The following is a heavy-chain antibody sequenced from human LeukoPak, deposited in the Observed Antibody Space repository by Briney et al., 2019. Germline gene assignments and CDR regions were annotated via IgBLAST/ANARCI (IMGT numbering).Heavy chain of an antibody. CDR2: INSNSGTT. D-gene: IGHD1-1*01. CDR3: ARPLAGQLARLGLDY. CDR1: GYIFSDYY. J-gene: IGHJ4*02. Sequence: GASVKVSCRTSGYIFSDYYIHWLRQAPGQGPEWMGCINSNSGTTNYAPTFQGRVTMTRDTSSSTAYMELNRLTPDDTAVYYCARPLAGQLARLGLDYWGQGTLVTVPS. V-gene: IGHV1-2*02.